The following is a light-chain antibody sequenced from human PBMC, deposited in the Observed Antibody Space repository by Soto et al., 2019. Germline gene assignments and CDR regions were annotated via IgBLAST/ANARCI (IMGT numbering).Light chain of an antibody. CDR3: QQYVGSGPVT. CDR1: QSVSSSN. CDR2: GAS. Sequence: ETVLTQSPGTLSLSPGQRATLSCRASQSVSSSNLAWYQQKPGQAPRLLIYGASSRATGIPDRCSGSGSGTDFTLTISGLEPEAFAVYFCQQYVGSGPVTFGGGTKVEVK. J-gene: IGKJ4*01. V-gene: IGKV3-20*01.